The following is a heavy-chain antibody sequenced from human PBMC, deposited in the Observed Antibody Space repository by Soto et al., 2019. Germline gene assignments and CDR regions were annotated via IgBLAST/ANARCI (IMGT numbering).Heavy chain of an antibody. CDR2: VYPGDSDT. V-gene: IGHV5-51*01. D-gene: IGHD6-13*01. J-gene: IGHJ4*02. CDR1: GYSLSSYW. Sequence: GESLKISCNASGYSLSSYWIGWVRQTPGKGLEWMGIVYPGDSDTRYSPSFRGQVTISVDNSIRTAYLQWSSLKASDTAMYYCTRRAGYIDYWGQGTLVTVSS. CDR3: TRRAGYIDY.